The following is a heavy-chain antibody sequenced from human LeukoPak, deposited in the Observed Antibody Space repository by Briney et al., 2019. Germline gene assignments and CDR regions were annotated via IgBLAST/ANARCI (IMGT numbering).Heavy chain of an antibody. D-gene: IGHD3-22*01. J-gene: IGHJ4*02. Sequence: SGGSLRLSCAASGFTFSSYAMSWVRQAPGKGLEWVSAISGSGGSTYYADSVKGRFTISRDNSKNTLYLQMNSLRAEDTAVYYCAKDYYYDSSGYPLTFDYWGQGTLVTVSS. CDR1: GFTFSSYA. CDR3: AKDYYYDSSGYPLTFDY. CDR2: ISGSGGST. V-gene: IGHV3-23*01.